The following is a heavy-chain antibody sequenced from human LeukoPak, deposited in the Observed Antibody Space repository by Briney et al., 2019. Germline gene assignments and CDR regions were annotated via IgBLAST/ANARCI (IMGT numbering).Heavy chain of an antibody. D-gene: IGHD4-11*01. CDR3: ARSKIDY. J-gene: IGHJ4*02. CDR2: ISSSGTTI. V-gene: IGHV3-48*03. Sequence: GGSLRLSCAASGFTFSSYEMNWVRQAPGKGLEWVSYISSSGTTIYYADSVKGRFSISRDNAKNSLDLQMSSLNAEDTAVYYCARSKIDYWGQGTLVTVSS. CDR1: GFTFSSYE.